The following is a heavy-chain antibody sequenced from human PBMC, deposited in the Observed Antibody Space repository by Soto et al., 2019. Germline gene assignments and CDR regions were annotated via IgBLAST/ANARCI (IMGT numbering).Heavy chain of an antibody. Sequence: PGGSLRLSCAASGFTFISYDMHWVRQATGKGLEWVSAIGTAGDPYYPGSVKGRFTISRENAKNSLYLQMNSLRAGDTAVYYCARAAAGEGPNYYGMDVWGQGTTVTVSS. CDR2: IGTAGDP. J-gene: IGHJ6*02. V-gene: IGHV3-13*05. CDR1: GFTFISYD. CDR3: ARAAAGEGPNYYGMDV. D-gene: IGHD6-13*01.